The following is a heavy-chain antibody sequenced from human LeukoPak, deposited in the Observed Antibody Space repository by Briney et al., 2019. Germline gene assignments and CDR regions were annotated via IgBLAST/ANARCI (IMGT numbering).Heavy chain of an antibody. CDR1: GFTFSSYG. CDR2: IWYDGSNK. CDR3: ARSRPAWVLWFDP. J-gene: IGHJ5*02. Sequence: GRSLRLSCAAFGFTFSSYGMHWVRQAPGKGLEWVAVIWYDGSNKYYADSVKGRFTISRDNSKNTLYLQMNSLRAEDTAVYYCARSRPAWVLWFDPWGQGTLVTVSS. D-gene: IGHD1-26*01. V-gene: IGHV3-33*01.